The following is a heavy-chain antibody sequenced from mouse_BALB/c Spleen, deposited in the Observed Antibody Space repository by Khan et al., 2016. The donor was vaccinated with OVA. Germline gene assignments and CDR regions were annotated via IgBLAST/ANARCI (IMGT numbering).Heavy chain of an antibody. D-gene: IGHD2-14*01. Sequence: QIQLVQSGPELKKPGETVRISCKASGYTFTTAGIQWVQKMPGKGLKWIGWINTHSGVPKYAEDFKGRFAFSLEISVNTAYFQLTNLKNEDTATXFCAGGGAAYYRNDGGAMDYWGQGTSVTVSS. CDR3: AGGGAAYYRNDGGAMDY. J-gene: IGHJ4*01. V-gene: IGHV9-4*02. CDR1: GYTFTTAG. CDR2: INTHSGVP.